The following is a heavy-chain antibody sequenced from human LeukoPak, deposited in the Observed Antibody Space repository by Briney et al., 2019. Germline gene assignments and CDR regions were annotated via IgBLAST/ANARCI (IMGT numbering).Heavy chain of an antibody. CDR2: IYYSGST. J-gene: IGHJ4*02. Sequence: SETLSLTCAVSGGSISSGGYSWSWIRQPPGKGLEWIGYIYYSGSTYYNPSLKSRVTISVDTSKNQFSLKLSSVTAADTAVYYCARHSKYYDFWSGSFDYWGQGTLVTVSS. CDR1: GGSISSGGYS. V-gene: IGHV4-30-2*03. D-gene: IGHD3-3*01. CDR3: ARHSKYYDFWSGSFDY.